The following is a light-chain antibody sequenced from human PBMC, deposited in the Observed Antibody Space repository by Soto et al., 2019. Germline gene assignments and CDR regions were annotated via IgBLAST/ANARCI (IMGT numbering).Light chain of an antibody. CDR2: RVS. Sequence: DIQMTQSASFLSASIGGRVTITCRASQDIGNHLNWYQQKPGKAPQLLLYRVSKLQSGVPSRFTGSGSGTDFTLTVYDLQPEDFATYYCQQSHSSPTTFGEGTRLEIK. CDR1: QDIGNH. J-gene: IGKJ5*01. V-gene: IGKV1-39*01. CDR3: QQSHSSPTT.